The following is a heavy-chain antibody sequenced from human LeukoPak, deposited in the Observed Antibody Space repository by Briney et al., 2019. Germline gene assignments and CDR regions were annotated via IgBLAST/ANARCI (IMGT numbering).Heavy chain of an antibody. CDR3: ASSIRYYDFSSGNYTSYYFDY. Sequence: GESLKISCKGSGYSFTSYWIGWVRQMPGKGLEWMGIIYPGDSDTRYSPSFQGQVTISADKSISTAYLQWSSLKASDTAMYYCASSIRYYDFSSGNYTSYYFDYWGQGTLVTVSS. CDR2: IYPGDSDT. CDR1: GYSFTSYW. J-gene: IGHJ4*02. V-gene: IGHV5-51*01. D-gene: IGHD3-3*01.